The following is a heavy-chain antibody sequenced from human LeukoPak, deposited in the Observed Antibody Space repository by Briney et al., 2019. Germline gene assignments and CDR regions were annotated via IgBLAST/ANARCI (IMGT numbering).Heavy chain of an antibody. CDR2: ISSVSNAI. CDR1: GFTFGSYS. CDR3: AKWVGTLGSLDF. D-gene: IGHD4-23*01. V-gene: IGHV3-48*04. J-gene: IGHJ4*02. Sequence: GGSLRLSCAASGFTFGSYSMNWVRRAPGKGLEWLSYISSVSNAIYYADSVKGRFTISRDNGKNSLYLQLNSLRAEDTAVYYCAKWVGTLGSLDFWGQGTLVTVSS.